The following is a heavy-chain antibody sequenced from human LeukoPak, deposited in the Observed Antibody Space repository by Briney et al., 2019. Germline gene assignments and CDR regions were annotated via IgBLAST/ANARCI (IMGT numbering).Heavy chain of an antibody. CDR2: INSDWSRA. CDR1: GFTFSTYW. CDR3: ARGRYYLDS. J-gene: IGHJ4*02. V-gene: IGHV3-74*01. Sequence: GGSLRLSCAASGFTFSTYWMHWVRQAPGKGLVWVSCINSDWSRAYYADSVKGRFTISRDNAKNTLYLQMSSLRAEDTAVYYCARGRYYLDSWGQGTLVTVSS. D-gene: IGHD1-14*01.